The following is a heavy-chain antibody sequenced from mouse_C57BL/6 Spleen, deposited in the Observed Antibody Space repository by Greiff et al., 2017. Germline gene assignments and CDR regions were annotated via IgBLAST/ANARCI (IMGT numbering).Heavy chain of an antibody. J-gene: IGHJ2*01. V-gene: IGHV5-4*03. CDR1: GFTFKSYS. D-gene: IGHD2-3*01. Sequence: EVMLGESGGGLVKPGGALKPPCATSGFTFKSYSMFWVRQTPEKRLEWVATISDGGSYTYYPDNVKGRFTISRDNAKNNLYLQMSHLKSEDTAMYYCARSDGYYVYYFDYWGQGTTLTVSS. CDR2: ISDGGSYT. CDR3: ARSDGYYVYYFDY.